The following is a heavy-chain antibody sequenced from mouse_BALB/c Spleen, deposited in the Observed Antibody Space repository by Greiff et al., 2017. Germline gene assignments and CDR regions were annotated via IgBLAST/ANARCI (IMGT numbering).Heavy chain of an antibody. V-gene: IGHV5-9-4*01. J-gene: IGHJ4*01. CDR2: ISSGGSYT. CDR3: ARGDDYDPYYAMDY. D-gene: IGHD2-4*01. CDR1: GFTFSSYA. Sequence: EVQVVESGGGLVKPGGSLKLSCAASGFTFSSYAMSWVRQSPEKRLEWVAEISSGGSYTYYPDTVTGRFTISRDNAKNTLYLEMSSLRSEDTAMYYCARGDDYDPYYAMDYWGQGTSVTVSS.